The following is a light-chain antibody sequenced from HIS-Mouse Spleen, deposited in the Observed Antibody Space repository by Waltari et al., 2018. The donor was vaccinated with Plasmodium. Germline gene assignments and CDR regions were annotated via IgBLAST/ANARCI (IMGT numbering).Light chain of an antibody. CDR1: SSDVGGYNY. J-gene: IGLJ2*01. CDR3: SSYAGSNNVV. Sequence: QSALTQPPSASGSPGQSVTISCTGTSSDVGGYNYVSWYHQHPGKAPKLMIYEVSKRPSWVPDRFSGSKSGKTASLTVSGLQAEDEADYYCSSYAGSNNVVFGGGTKLTVL. CDR2: EVS. V-gene: IGLV2-8*01.